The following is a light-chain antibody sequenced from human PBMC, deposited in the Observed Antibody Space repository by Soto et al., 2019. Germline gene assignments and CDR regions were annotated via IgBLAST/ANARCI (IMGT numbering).Light chain of an antibody. V-gene: IGKV3-15*01. CDR3: QQYNNWPPMA. CDR1: QSVRSN. J-gene: IGKJ1*01. CDR2: GAS. Sequence: EIVMTQSPATLSVSPGERATLSCRASQSVRSNLAWYQQKPGQAPRLLIYGASTRATGIPARFSGSGSGTEFTLPISSLQSEDFAVYYCQQYNNWPPMAFGQGTKVEIK.